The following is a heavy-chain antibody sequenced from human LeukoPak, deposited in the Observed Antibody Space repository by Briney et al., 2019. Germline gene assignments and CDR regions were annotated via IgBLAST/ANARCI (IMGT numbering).Heavy chain of an antibody. D-gene: IGHD3-10*01. CDR3: ARVWYGSGSYPADY. CDR1: GGSISSGGYY. Sequence: SETLSLTCTVSGGSISSGGYYWSWIRQHPGKGLEWIGYIYYSGSTYYNPSLKSRVTISVDTSKNQFSLKLSSVTAADTAVYYCARVWYGSGSYPADYWGQGTLVTVSS. CDR2: IYYSGST. V-gene: IGHV4-31*03. J-gene: IGHJ4*02.